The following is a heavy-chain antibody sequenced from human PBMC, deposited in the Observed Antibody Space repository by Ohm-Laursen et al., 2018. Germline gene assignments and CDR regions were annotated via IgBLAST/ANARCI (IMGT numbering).Heavy chain of an antibody. CDR2: IYNSGST. J-gene: IGHJ4*02. Sequence: GTLSLTCVVSGGSISTYYWSWIRQPPGKGLEWIGYIYNSGSTAYNPSLKSRVTISMDTSKNQLALKLNSVTAADTAVYYCARGRDYYDDDLKGHFDYWGQGTLVTVSS. D-gene: IGHD3-22*01. CDR3: ARGRDYYDDDLKGHFDY. V-gene: IGHV4-59*01. CDR1: GGSISTYY.